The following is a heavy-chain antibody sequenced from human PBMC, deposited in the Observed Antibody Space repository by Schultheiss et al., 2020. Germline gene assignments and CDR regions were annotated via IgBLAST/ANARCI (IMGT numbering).Heavy chain of an antibody. CDR3: AHSPAGDRLRYFDWFIHLFDY. Sequence: SGPTLVKPTQTLTLTCTFSGFSLSTSGVGVGWIRQPPGKALEWLALIYWNDDKRYSPSLKSRLTITKDTSKNQVVLTMTNMDPVDTATYYCAHSPAGDRLRYFDWFIHLFDYWGQGTLVTVSS. J-gene: IGHJ4*02. CDR2: IYWNDDK. V-gene: IGHV2-5*01. D-gene: IGHD3-9*01. CDR1: GFSLSTSGVG.